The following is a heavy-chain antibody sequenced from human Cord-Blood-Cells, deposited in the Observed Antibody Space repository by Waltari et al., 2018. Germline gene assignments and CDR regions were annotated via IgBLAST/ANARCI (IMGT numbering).Heavy chain of an antibody. D-gene: IGHD6-13*01. CDR3: ARGSSSWTDAFDI. CDR1: GGSISSYY. J-gene: IGHJ3*02. CDR2: IYTSGST. Sequence: QVQLQESGPGLATPSETLSLTCPVSGGSISSYYWSWIRQPAGKGLEWIGRIYTSGSTNDNPRLKSRVTISVDTSNDQFSLELSSVTAADTAVYYCARGSSSWTDAFDIWGQGTMVTVSS. V-gene: IGHV4-4*07.